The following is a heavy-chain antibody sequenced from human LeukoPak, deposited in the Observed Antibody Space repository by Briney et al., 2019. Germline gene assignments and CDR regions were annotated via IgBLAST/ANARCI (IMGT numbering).Heavy chain of an antibody. CDR1: GYTFTTYS. J-gene: IGHJ6*02. Sequence: ASVKVSCKASGYTFTTYSMNWVRQAPGQGLEWMAIINLNGGSTDYTQKFQGRVTMTRDTSTSTVYMELSSLRSGDTAVYYCVRHNHMDVWGQGTTVTVSS. CDR2: INLNGGST. CDR3: VRHNHMDV. V-gene: IGHV1-46*01.